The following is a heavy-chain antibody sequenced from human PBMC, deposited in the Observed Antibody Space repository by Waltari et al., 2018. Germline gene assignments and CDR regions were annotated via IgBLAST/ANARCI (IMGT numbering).Heavy chain of an antibody. Sequence: EVQLVEYGGGLVQPGGSLRLSCAVSSFTFSTYWRTWVRQVSGRGLEWVANINYDGSEKNYVDSVKGRFTISRDNARNSLYLQMNSLRAEDTAVYYCATYRWLGYWGQGTLVTVSS. D-gene: IGHD3-10*01. CDR2: INYDGSEK. CDR1: SFTFSTYW. CDR3: ATYRWLGY. V-gene: IGHV3-7*03. J-gene: IGHJ4*02.